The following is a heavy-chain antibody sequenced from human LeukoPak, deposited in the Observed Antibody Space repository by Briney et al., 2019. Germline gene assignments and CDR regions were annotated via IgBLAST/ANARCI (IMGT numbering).Heavy chain of an antibody. CDR2: IKEDGTET. CDR3: AKLDRATKGLFDI. CDR1: GFMFSSNW. J-gene: IGHJ3*02. V-gene: IGHV3-7*03. Sequence: GGSLRLSCAASGFMFSSNWMSWVRLAPGKGLEWVANIKEDGTETYYVDSVKGRFTISRDNAKNSLYLQMNSLRVEDTAVYYCAKLDRATKGLFDIWGQGTMVTVSS. D-gene: IGHD1-26*01.